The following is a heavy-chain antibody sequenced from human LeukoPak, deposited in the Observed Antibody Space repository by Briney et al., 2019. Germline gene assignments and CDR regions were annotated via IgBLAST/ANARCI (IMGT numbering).Heavy chain of an antibody. CDR3: ARCDYGDGTFDY. V-gene: IGHV3-66*01. CDR2: IYSGGST. CDR1: GFTFSSYA. Sequence: GGSLRLSCAASGFTFSSYAMSWVRQAPGKGLEWVSVIYSGGSTYYADSVKGRFTISRDNSKNTLYLQMNSLRAEDTAVYYCARCDYGDGTFDYWGQGTLVTVSS. D-gene: IGHD4-17*01. J-gene: IGHJ4*02.